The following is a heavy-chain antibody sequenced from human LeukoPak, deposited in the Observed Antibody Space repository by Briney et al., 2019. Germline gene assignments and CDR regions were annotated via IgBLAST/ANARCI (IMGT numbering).Heavy chain of an antibody. Sequence: PGGSLRLSCAASGFTFSSYGMHWVRQAPGKGLEWVAFIRYDGSNKYYADSVKGRFTISRDNSKNTLYLQMNSLRAEDTAVYYXXXEXPXTVTSPFQHWGQGTLVTVSS. CDR2: IRYDGSNK. J-gene: IGHJ1*01. D-gene: IGHD4-17*01. CDR1: GFTFSSYG. V-gene: IGHV3-30*02. CDR3: XXEXPXTVTSPFQH.